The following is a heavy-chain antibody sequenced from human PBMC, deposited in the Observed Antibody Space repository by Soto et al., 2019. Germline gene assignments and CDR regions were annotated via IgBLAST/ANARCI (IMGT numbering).Heavy chain of an antibody. J-gene: IGHJ5*02. Sequence: SXKVSCKASGYTXSGYYIHWVRQAPGQGLEWMGWINPNSCGTNYAQKFQGRFTMTRDTSISTAYMEMSRMRYDDTAVHYCARVGDWFDPWGQGTLVTVSS. CDR2: INPNSCGT. CDR3: ARVGDWFDP. CDR1: GYTXSGYY. V-gene: IGHV1-2*02.